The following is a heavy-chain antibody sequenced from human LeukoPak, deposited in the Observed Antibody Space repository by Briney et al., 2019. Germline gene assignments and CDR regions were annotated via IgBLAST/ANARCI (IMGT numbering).Heavy chain of an antibody. D-gene: IGHD3-22*01. CDR3: ARDYYDSSGYYFDY. CDR2: IIPIFGTA. J-gene: IGHJ4*02. V-gene: IGHV1-69*13. Sequence: ASVKVSCKASGGTFISYAISWVRQAPGQGLEWMGGIIPIFGTANYAQKFQGRVTITADESTSTAYMELSSLRSEDTAVYYCARDYYDSSGYYFDYWGQGTLVTVSS. CDR1: GGTFISYA.